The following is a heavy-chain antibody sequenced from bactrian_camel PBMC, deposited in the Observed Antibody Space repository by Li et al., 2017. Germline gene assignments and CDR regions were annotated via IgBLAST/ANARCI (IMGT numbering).Heavy chain of an antibody. Sequence: VQLVESGGGLVQPGGSLRLSCVARTDTYAFYQYDMSWIRQTPGKGFEWVSGISGSSSHIYYADSVKGRFTISRDNAKNTVYLQMNSLKSEDTALYYCGTDSAYSGVYRYVNVELTCGYWGRGTQVTVS. CDR3: GTDSAYSGVYRYVNVELTCGY. CDR2: ISGSSSHI. D-gene: IGHD2*01. V-gene: IGHV3S40*01. J-gene: IGHJ6*01. CDR1: TDTYAFYQYD.